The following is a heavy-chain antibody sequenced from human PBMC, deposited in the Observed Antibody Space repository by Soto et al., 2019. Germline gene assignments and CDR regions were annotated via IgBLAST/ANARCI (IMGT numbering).Heavy chain of an antibody. CDR3: ARDHRITIMVSAENYFDY. Sequence: ASVKVSCKASGGTFSSYTISWVRQAPGQGLEWMGRIIPILGIANYAQKFQGRVTITADKSTSTAYMELSSLRSEDTAVYYCARDHRITIMVSAENYFDYWGQGTLVTVSS. D-gene: IGHD3-22*01. CDR1: GGTFSSYT. CDR2: IIPILGIA. J-gene: IGHJ4*02. V-gene: IGHV1-69*04.